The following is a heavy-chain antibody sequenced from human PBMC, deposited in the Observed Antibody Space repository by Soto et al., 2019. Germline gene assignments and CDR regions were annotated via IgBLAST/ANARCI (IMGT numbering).Heavy chain of an antibody. D-gene: IGHD5-18*01. J-gene: IGHJ4*02. Sequence: PGGSLRLSCAASGFTFSSYAMHWVRQAPGKGLEWVAVISYDGSNKYYADSVKGRFTISRDNSKNTLYLQMNSLRAEDTAVYYCARQYSYVTTELLDYWGQGTLVTVYS. CDR2: ISYDGSNK. CDR1: GFTFSSYA. V-gene: IGHV3-30-3*01. CDR3: ARQYSYVTTELLDY.